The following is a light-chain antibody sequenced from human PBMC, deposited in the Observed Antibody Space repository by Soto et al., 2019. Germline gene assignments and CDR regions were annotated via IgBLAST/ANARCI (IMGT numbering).Light chain of an antibody. CDR1: QSVSSY. CDR2: GAS. CDR3: QQYGSSPTT. V-gene: IGKV3-20*01. J-gene: IGKJ1*01. Sequence: EIVLTQSPANLSLSPGERATLSCRASQSVSSYLAWYQQKPGQAPRLVIFGASIRDTGIPERISRSGSGTDFTLTISRLDPEDFAVYHCQQYGSSPTTFGQGTKVDIK.